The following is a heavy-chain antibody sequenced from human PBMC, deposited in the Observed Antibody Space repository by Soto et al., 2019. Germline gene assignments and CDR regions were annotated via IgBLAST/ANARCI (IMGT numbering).Heavy chain of an antibody. CDR1: GFTFSDYY. D-gene: IGHD3-22*01. Sequence: QVQLVESGGGLVKPGGSLRLSCAASGFTFSDYYMSWIRQAPGKGLEWVSYISSSGSTIYYADSVKGRFTISRDNAKNSLYLQMNSLRAEDTAVYYWARLDGNDYDSSGYYYYYYGMDVWGQGTTVTVSS. J-gene: IGHJ6*02. CDR3: ARLDGNDYDSSGYYYYYYGMDV. CDR2: ISSSGSTI. V-gene: IGHV3-11*01.